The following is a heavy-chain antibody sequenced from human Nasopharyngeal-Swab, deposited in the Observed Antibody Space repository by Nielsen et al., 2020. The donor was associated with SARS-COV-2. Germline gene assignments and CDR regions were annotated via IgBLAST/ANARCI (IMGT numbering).Heavy chain of an antibody. V-gene: IGHV4-31*03. CDR2: IYYSGST. CDR3: ARTMSRGVRGPKGWFDP. Sequence: SETLSLTCNVSGGSISSGGYYWSWIRQHPGKGLEWIGYIYYSGSTYYNPSLKSRVTISVATSKNQFSLKLSSVTAADTAVYYCARTMSRGVRGPKGWFDPWGQGTLVTVSS. CDR1: GGSISSGGYY. D-gene: IGHD3-10*01. J-gene: IGHJ5*02.